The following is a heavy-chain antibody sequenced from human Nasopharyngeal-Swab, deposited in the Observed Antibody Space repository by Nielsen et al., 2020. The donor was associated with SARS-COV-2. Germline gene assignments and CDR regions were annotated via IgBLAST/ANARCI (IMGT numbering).Heavy chain of an antibody. CDR2: IIPIFGTA. V-gene: IGHV1-69*01. J-gene: IGHJ4*02. Sequence: WVRQAPGQGLEWMGGIIPIFGTANYAQKFQGRVTITADESTSTAYMELSILRSEDTAVYYCARAGITMVRGGQGCCFDYWGQGTLVTVSS. CDR3: ARAGITMVRGGQGCCFDY. D-gene: IGHD3-10*01.